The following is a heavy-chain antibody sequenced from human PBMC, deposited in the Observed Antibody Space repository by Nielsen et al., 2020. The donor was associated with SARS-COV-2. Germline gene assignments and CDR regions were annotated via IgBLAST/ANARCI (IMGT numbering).Heavy chain of an antibody. CDR1: GFTFSPYA. CDR2: ISGSGGST. Sequence: GESLKISCAASGFTFSPYAMTWVRQAPGKGLEWVSVISGSGGSTYYADSVKGRFTISRDNSKNTLYLQMNSLRAEDTAVYYCAKSGQQWLAFDCWGQGTLVTVSS. CDR3: AKSGQQWLAFDC. V-gene: IGHV3-23*01. D-gene: IGHD6-19*01. J-gene: IGHJ4*02.